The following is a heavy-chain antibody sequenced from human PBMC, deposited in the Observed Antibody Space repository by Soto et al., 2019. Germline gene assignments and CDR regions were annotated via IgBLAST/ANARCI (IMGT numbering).Heavy chain of an antibody. J-gene: IGHJ5*02. CDR2: ISSSSSYI. CDR1: GFTFISYS. CDR3: AREEDIVATINDFS. V-gene: IGHV3-21*01. D-gene: IGHD5-12*01. Sequence: GGSLRLSCAASGFTFISYSMNWVRQATGKGLEWVSSISSSSSYIYYADSVKGRLTISRDNAKNSLYLQMNSLRAEDTAVYYCAREEDIVATINDFSWGQGTLVTVSS.